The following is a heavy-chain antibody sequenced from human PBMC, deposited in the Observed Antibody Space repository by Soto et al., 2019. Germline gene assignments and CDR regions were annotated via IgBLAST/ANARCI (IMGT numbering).Heavy chain of an antibody. CDR2: IYYSGST. CDR3: ARQRTSVVTQAYFDV. Sequence: NPSETLSLTCTVTGDSISSRRYYWGWIRQPPGKGLEWIGSIYYSGSTYTNPSLRSRVSMSIDTSKDQFSLKLKSVTAADTALYSCARQRTSVVTQAYFDVCGPGSLVTVSS. D-gene: IGHD2-21*02. J-gene: IGHJ4*02. V-gene: IGHV4-39*01. CDR1: GDSISSRRYY.